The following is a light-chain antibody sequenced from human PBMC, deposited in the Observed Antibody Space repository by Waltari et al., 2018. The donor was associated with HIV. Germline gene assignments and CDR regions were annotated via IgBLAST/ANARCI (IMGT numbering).Light chain of an antibody. CDR2: AAS. J-gene: IGKJ1*01. Sequence: DIQMTQSPSLVSASVGDRVTITCRASQDISSWLGWYQQKPGKAPKLLIYAASTLLSGVPSRFSGSGSGTDFTLTISSLQPEDSATYFCQQADTFPWTFGQETKVEIK. CDR1: QDISSW. V-gene: IGKV1-12*01. CDR3: QQADTFPWT.